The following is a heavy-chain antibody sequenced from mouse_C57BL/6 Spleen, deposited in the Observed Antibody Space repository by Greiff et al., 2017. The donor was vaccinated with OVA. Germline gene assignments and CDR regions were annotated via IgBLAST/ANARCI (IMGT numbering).Heavy chain of an antibody. CDR2: IDPENGDA. Sequence: EVQLQQSGAELVRPGASVKLSCTASGFNIKDDYMHWVKQRPEQGLEWIGWIDPENGDAEYASKFKGKATITADTSSNTAYLQLSSLTSEDTAVYYCTTPPPYYYGSSYAYAMDYWGQGTSVTVSS. CDR3: TTPPPYYYGSSYAYAMDY. CDR1: GFNIKDDY. D-gene: IGHD1-1*01. V-gene: IGHV14-4*01. J-gene: IGHJ4*01.